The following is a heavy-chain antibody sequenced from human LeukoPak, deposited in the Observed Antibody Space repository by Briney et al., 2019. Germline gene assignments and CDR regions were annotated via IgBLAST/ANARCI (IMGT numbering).Heavy chain of an antibody. CDR3: ARSSIIAAAGPYYFDY. V-gene: IGHV1-69*06. CDR2: IIPIFGTA. J-gene: IGHJ4*02. CDR1: GGTFSSYA. D-gene: IGHD6-13*01. Sequence: VASVKVSCKAPGGTFSSYAISWVRQAPGQGLEWMGGIIPIFGTANYAQKFQGRVTITADKSTSTAYMELSSLRSEDTAVYYCARSSIIAAAGPYYFDYWGQGTLVTVSS.